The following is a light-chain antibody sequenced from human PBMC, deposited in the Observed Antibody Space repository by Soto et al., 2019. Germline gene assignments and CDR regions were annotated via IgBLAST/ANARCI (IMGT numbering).Light chain of an antibody. V-gene: IGKV3-15*01. Sequence: EIVVTQSPATLSASPGERVTLSCRASQFVARRLAWYQQRLGQVPRLLIYDTSTRAPGISARFSGSGSGTEFTLPISSLQSEDFAVYYCREYIHWPPGMFGPGTTVDIK. J-gene: IGKJ1*01. CDR2: DTS. CDR3: REYIHWPPGM. CDR1: QFVARR.